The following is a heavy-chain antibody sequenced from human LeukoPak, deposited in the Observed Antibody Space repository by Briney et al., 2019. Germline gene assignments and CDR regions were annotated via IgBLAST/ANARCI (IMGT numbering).Heavy chain of an antibody. D-gene: IGHD5-12*01. J-gene: IGHJ5*02. CDR2: INHSGST. Sequence: SETLSLTCAVYGGSFSGYYWSWIRQPPGKGLEWIGEINHSGSTNYNPSLKSRVTISVDTSKNQFSLKLSSVTAADTAVYYCARGELATKSGSSHWFDPWGQGTLVTVSS. CDR1: GGSFSGYY. V-gene: IGHV4-34*01. CDR3: ARGELATKSGSSHWFDP.